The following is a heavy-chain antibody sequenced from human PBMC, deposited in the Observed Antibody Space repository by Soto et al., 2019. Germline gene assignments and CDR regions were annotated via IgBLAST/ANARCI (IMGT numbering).Heavy chain of an antibody. V-gene: IGHV3-23*01. CDR3: AKALLCTSCYGN. D-gene: IGHD2-2*01. CDR1: VFTFSSYA. CDR2: ISGIGGST. J-gene: IGHJ4*02. Sequence: GALRISCAASVFTFSSYAMSGVRQAPGKGLEWVSAISGIGGSTYYADSVKGRFTISRDNSKNTLYLQMNSLRAEDTAVYYCAKALLCTSCYGNWGQGTLVTVSS.